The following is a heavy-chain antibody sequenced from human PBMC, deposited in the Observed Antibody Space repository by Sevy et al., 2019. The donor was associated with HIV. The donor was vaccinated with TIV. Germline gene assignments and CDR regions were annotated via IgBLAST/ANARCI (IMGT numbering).Heavy chain of an antibody. D-gene: IGHD5-12*01. V-gene: IGHV3-30-3*01. J-gene: IGHJ3*02. CDR1: GFTFSSYA. Sequence: GVSLRLSCAASGFTFSSYAMHWVRQAPGKGLEWVAVISYDGSNKYYADSVKGRFTISRDNSKNTLYLQMNSLRAEDTAVYYCAREWMRKIDAFDIWGQGTMVTVSS. CDR3: AREWMRKIDAFDI. CDR2: ISYDGSNK.